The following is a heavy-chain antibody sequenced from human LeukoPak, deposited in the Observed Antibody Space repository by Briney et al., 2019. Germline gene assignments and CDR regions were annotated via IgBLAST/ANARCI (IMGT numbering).Heavy chain of an antibody. Sequence: GGSLRLSCAASGFTFSSYAMSWVRQAPGKGLEWVSAISGSGGSTYYADSVKGRFTISRDNSKNTLYLQMNSLRAEDTAVYYCAKLTHPRLASKWALDYWGQGTLVTVSS. CDR1: GFTFSSYA. J-gene: IGHJ4*02. CDR3: AKLTHPRLASKWALDY. V-gene: IGHV3-23*01. D-gene: IGHD5-24*01. CDR2: ISGSGGST.